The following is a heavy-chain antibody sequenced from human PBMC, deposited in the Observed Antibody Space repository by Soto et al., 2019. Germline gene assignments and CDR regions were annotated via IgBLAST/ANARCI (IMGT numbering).Heavy chain of an antibody. Sequence: QVQLVESGGGAVQPGRSLRLSCATSGFTFRFYDMHWVRQAPGKGLEWVAIISRDGNNKDYGDSVKGRFTISRDNSKNTLYLQMNSLRGEDTAVYYCAKDAYTPIRTTAHDSGGLDHWGRGTLVTVSS. J-gene: IGHJ4*02. CDR2: ISRDGNNK. D-gene: IGHD4-4*01. CDR3: AKDAYTPIRTTAHDSGGLDH. V-gene: IGHV3-30*18. CDR1: GFTFRFYD.